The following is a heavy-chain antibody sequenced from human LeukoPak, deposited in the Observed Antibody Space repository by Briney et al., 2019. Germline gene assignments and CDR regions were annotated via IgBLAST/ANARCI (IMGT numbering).Heavy chain of an antibody. CDR2: IYTSGST. Sequence: SETPSLTCTVSGGSISSYYWSWIRQPAGKGLEWIGRIYTSGSTNYNPSLKSRVTMSVDTSKNQFSLKLSSVTAADTAVYYCARLTRYYDILTGYYIGEFDYWGQGTLVTVSS. J-gene: IGHJ4*02. CDR1: GGSISSYY. V-gene: IGHV4-4*07. D-gene: IGHD3-9*01. CDR3: ARLTRYYDILTGYYIGEFDY.